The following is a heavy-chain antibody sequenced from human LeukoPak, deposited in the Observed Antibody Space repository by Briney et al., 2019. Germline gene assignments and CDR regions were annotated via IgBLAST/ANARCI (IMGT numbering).Heavy chain of an antibody. CDR2: ITPNSGGT. CDR3: ARATEFDY. Sequence: GDSVKVSCKTSGYTFAAYYIHWVRQAPGQGLEWMGWITPNSGGTNYAQKFQGRVTMTRDTSISTAYMELSILRSDDMAVYYCARATEFDYWGQGTLVTVSS. J-gene: IGHJ4*02. V-gene: IGHV1-2*02. CDR1: GYTFAAYY.